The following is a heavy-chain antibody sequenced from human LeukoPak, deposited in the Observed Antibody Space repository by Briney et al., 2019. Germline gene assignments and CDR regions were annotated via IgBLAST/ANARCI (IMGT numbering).Heavy chain of an antibody. CDR1: GGSFSSGGYY. J-gene: IGHJ5*02. V-gene: IGHV4-39*01. CDR2: IYDSGST. Sequence: SQTLSLTCSVSGGSFSSGGYYWSWIRQSPGKGLEWIGSIYDSGSTYYNPSLKSRATISVDTSKNQFSLKLNSVTAADTAVYYCARHYGPWGQGTLVTVSS. D-gene: IGHD3-10*01. CDR3: ARHYGP.